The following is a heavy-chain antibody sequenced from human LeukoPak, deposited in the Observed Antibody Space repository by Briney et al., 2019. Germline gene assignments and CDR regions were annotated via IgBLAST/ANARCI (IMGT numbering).Heavy chain of an antibody. CDR3: ACGYSYGYNIDY. Sequence: PSETLSLTCAVYGGSFSGYYWSWIRQPPGKGLEWIGEINHSGSTNYNPSLKSRVTIPVDTSTNQFSLNLNSVTAADTAVYYCACGYSYGYNIDYWGQGTLVTVSS. D-gene: IGHD5-18*01. J-gene: IGHJ4*02. V-gene: IGHV4-34*01. CDR2: INHSGST. CDR1: GGSFSGYY.